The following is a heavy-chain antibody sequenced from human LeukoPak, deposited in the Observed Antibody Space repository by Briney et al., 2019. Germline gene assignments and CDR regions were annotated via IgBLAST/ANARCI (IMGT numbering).Heavy chain of an antibody. J-gene: IGHJ3*02. Sequence: SETLSLTCTVSGGSISSYYWSWIRQPPGKGLEWIGYMYYSGGTNYNPSLKSRVTISVDTSKNQFSLKLSSVTAADTAVYYCARASLSTYYDSSGYYGGEAFDIWGQGTMVTVSS. CDR2: MYYSGGT. D-gene: IGHD3-22*01. CDR1: GGSISSYY. CDR3: ARASLSTYYDSSGYYGGEAFDI. V-gene: IGHV4-59*01.